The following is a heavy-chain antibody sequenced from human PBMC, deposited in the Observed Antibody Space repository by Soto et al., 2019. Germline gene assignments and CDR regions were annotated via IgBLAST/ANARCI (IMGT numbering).Heavy chain of an antibody. Sequence: KVLEWIGEINHSGSTNYNPSLKSRGTISVDTYKKQFSLKLSSVTAADTAVYFFFFQAEDGIRDVRSVSAFLLNRSSDL. V-gene: IGHV4-34*01. J-gene: IGHJ2*01. CDR3: FFQAEDGIRDVRSVSAFLLNRSSDL. CDR2: INHSGST. D-gene: IGHD3-10*02.